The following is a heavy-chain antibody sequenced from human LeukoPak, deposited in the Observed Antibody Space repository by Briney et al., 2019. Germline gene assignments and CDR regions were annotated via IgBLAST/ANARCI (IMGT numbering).Heavy chain of an antibody. CDR2: IYYSGST. Sequence: PSETLSLTCTVSGGSISSYYWSWIRQPPGKGLEWIGYIYYSGSTNYNPSLKSRVTISVDTSKNQFSLKLSSVTAADTAVYYCARDEGITPHYYYMDVWGKGTTVTVSS. V-gene: IGHV4-59*01. CDR1: GGSISSYY. CDR3: ARDEGITPHYYYMDV. J-gene: IGHJ6*03. D-gene: IGHD3-10*01.